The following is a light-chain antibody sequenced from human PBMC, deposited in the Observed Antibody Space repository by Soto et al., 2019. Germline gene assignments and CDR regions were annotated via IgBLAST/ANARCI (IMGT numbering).Light chain of an antibody. V-gene: IGKV1-9*01. CDR3: QQYNSPMWT. Sequence: DIQLTQSPSFLSASLGDRVTITCRASQGIRSYLAWYQQEPGKAPKLLIYAASTLQSGVPSRFSGSGSGTEFTLTISSLQPEDFATYYCQQYNSPMWTFGQGTKVDI. CDR1: QGIRSY. CDR2: AAS. J-gene: IGKJ1*01.